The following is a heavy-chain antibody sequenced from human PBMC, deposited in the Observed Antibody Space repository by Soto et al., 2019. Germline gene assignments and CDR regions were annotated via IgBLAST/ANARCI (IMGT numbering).Heavy chain of an antibody. Sequence: GGSLRLSCAASGFTFSSYWMSWVRQAPGKGLEWVANIKQDGSEKYYVDSVKGRFTISRDNAKNSLYLQMNSLRAEDTAVYYCARGSITLKNDAFDIWGQGTMVTVSS. CDR2: IKQDGSEK. CDR3: ARGSITLKNDAFDI. D-gene: IGHD3-10*01. V-gene: IGHV3-7*01. J-gene: IGHJ3*02. CDR1: GFTFSSYW.